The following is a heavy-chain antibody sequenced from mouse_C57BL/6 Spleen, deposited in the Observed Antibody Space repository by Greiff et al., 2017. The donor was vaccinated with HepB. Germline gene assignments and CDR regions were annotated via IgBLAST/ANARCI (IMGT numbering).Heavy chain of an antibody. J-gene: IGHJ1*03. V-gene: IGHV1-63*01. CDR1: GYTFTNYW. Sequence: QVQLKESGAELVRPGTSVKMSCKASGYTFTNYWIGWAKQRPGHGLEWIGDIYPGGGYTNYNEKFKGKATLTADKSSSTAYMQFSSLTSEDSAIYYCARTLGGTDFGVWGTGTTVTVSS. CDR3: ARTLGGTDFGV. CDR2: IYPGGGYT. D-gene: IGHD4-1*01.